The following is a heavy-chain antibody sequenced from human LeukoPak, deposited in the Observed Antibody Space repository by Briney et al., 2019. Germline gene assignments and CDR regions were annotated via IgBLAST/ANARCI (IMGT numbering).Heavy chain of an antibody. Sequence: GGSLRLSCAAAGFTFSHYGMNWVRQAQGKGLEWVAVIWSDGTNQYYAASVKGRFTISRDDSGNTVYLQMNSLRPEDTAVYYCAKDAQRGFDYSNSLENWGQGTPVTVST. CDR1: GFTFSHYG. V-gene: IGHV3-33*06. D-gene: IGHD4-11*01. CDR2: IWSDGTNQ. CDR3: AKDAQRGFDYSNSLEN. J-gene: IGHJ1*01.